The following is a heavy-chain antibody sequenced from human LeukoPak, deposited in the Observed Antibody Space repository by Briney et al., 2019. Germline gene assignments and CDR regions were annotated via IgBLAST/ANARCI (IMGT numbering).Heavy chain of an antibody. CDR3: ARGARSGWYGPDN. J-gene: IGHJ4*02. CDR1: GFTFNTYS. Sequence: GGSLRLSCAASGFTFNTYSMNWVRQAPGKGREWVSCIGNTSSYIYYADSVKGRFTISRDNAKNSLYLQMNSLRVEDTAVYYCARGARSGWYGPDNWGQGTLVTVSS. CDR2: IGNTSSYI. D-gene: IGHD6-19*01. V-gene: IGHV3-21*01.